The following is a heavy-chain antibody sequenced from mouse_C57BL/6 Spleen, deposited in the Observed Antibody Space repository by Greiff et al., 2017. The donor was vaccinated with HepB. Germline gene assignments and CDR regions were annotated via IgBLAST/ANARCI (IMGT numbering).Heavy chain of an antibody. J-gene: IGHJ3*01. CDR1: GYAFSSSW. D-gene: IGHD2-3*01. CDR2: IYPGDGDT. V-gene: IGHV1-82*01. Sequence: QVQLQQSGPELVKPGASVKISCKASGYAFSSSWMNWVKQRPGKGLEWIGRIYPGDGDTNYNGKFKGKATLTADKSSSTAYMQLSSLTSEDSAVYFCAREMKTFDGYYVAYWGQGTLVTVSA. CDR3: AREMKTFDGYYVAY.